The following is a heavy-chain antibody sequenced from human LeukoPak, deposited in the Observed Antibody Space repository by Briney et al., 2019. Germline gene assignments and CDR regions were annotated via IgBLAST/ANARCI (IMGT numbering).Heavy chain of an antibody. V-gene: IGHV5-51*01. CDR3: ARLGDSGGYSNPTNWPDP. D-gene: IGHD3-22*01. J-gene: IGHJ5*02. Sequence: GESLKISCKGSGYSFTRYWIDWVRQMPGKGLEWMGIIYPGDSDTRYSPSFQGQVTISADKSISTAYLQWSSLKASDTAMYYCARLGDSGGYSNPTNWPDPWGQGTLVTVSS. CDR1: GYSFTRYW. CDR2: IYPGDSDT.